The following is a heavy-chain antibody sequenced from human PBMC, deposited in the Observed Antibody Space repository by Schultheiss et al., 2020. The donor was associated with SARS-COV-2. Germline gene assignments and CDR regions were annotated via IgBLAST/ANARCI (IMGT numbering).Heavy chain of an antibody. CDR2: ISGSGGST. Sequence: GGSLRLSCAASGFTFSSYAMSWVRQAPGKGLEWVSVISGSGGSTYYADSVKGRFTISRENSKNTLYLKMNSLRAEDTAVYYCAKEVLGSLSFDMWGQGTMVTVSS. CDR1: GFTFSSYA. J-gene: IGHJ3*02. D-gene: IGHD1-1*01. V-gene: IGHV3-23*01. CDR3: AKEVLGSLSFDM.